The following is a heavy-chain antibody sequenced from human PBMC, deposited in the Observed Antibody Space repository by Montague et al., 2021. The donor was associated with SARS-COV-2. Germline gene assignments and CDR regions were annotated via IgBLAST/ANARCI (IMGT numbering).Heavy chain of an antibody. Sequence: SETLSLTCTVSGDSTSCPNCYWGWIRQPPGKGLDWIGTIYNSGTTYYXPSLKSRLTISIDTSKNQFSPKLSSVTAADTAVYYCARHRNYGDHSLDNWFHPWGQGTLVTVSS. V-gene: IGHV4-39*01. CDR1: GDSTSCPNCY. CDR2: IYNSGTT. J-gene: IGHJ5*02. CDR3: ARHRNYGDHSLDNWFHP. D-gene: IGHD4-17*01.